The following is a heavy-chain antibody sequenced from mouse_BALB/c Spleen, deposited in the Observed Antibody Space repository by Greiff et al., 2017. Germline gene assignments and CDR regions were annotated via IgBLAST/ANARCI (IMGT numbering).Heavy chain of an antibody. CDR3: ARSVLDYSFDY. J-gene: IGHJ2*01. Sequence: VQLQQSGAELVRPGTSVKVSCKASGYAFTNYLIEWVKQRPGQGLEWIGVINPGSGGTNYNEKFKGKATLTADKSSSTAYMQLSSLTSDDSAVYFCARSVLDYSFDYWGQGTTLTVSS. CDR2: INPGSGGT. V-gene: IGHV1-54*01. CDR1: GYAFTNYL. D-gene: IGHD1-1*02.